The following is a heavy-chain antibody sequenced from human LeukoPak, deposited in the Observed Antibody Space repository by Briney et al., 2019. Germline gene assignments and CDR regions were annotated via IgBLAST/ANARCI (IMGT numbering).Heavy chain of an antibody. CDR1: GGTFSSYA. CDR2: ISAYNGNT. D-gene: IGHD3-10*01. J-gene: IGHJ4*02. V-gene: IGHV1-18*01. Sequence: ASVKVSCKASGGTFSSYAISWVRQAPGQGLEWMGWISAYNGNTNYAQKLQGRVTMTTDTSTSTAYMELRSLRSDDTAVYYCARSPGITMVRGVIEGYWGQGTLVTVSS. CDR3: ARSPGITMVRGVIEGY.